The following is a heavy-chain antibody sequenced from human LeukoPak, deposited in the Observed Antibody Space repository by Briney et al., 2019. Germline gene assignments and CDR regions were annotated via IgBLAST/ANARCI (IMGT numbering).Heavy chain of an antibody. Sequence: PGGSLRLSCAASEFTFSTYAMSWVRQAPGKGLEWVSAISGGGGSTYYADSVKGRFTISRDNSKNTLYLQMNSLRAEDTAVYYCAKAAAAGIYFDYWGQGTLVTVSS. CDR1: EFTFSTYA. CDR3: AKAAAAGIYFDY. D-gene: IGHD6-13*01. V-gene: IGHV3-23*01. J-gene: IGHJ4*02. CDR2: ISGGGGST.